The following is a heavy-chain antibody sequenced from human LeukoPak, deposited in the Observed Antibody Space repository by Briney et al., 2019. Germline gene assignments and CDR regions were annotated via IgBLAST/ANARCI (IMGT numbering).Heavy chain of an antibody. CDR3: ARPVGGWFDP. D-gene: IGHD1-26*01. CDR1: GGSFSGYY. V-gene: IGHV4-34*01. J-gene: IGHJ5*02. CDR2: VNLSGVT. Sequence: PSETLSLTCAVYGGSFSGYYWSWVRQPPGMGLEWIGEVNLSGVTNYNPSLKSRITMSLDTSKNHFSLKLSSVTAADTAVYYCARPVGGWFDPWGQGTLVTVSP.